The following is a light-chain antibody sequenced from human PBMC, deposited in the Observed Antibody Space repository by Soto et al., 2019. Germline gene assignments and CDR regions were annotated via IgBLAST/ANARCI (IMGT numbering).Light chain of an antibody. CDR1: QSVSSN. Sequence: EIVITHSPSTLSVSPVERATLSFMASQSVSSNLAWYQQKPGQAPRLLIYGASTRATGIPARFSGSGSGTEFTLTISSLQSEDFAVYYCKQYNNWRKFGQGTKVDIK. CDR3: KQYNNWRK. CDR2: GAS. J-gene: IGKJ1*01. V-gene: IGKV3D-15*01.